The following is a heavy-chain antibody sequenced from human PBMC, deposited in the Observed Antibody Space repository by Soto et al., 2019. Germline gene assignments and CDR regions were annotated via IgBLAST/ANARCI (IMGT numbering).Heavy chain of an antibody. J-gene: IGHJ6*02. CDR2: ISPILGIA. Sequence: QVQLVQSGVEVKKPGPAVKVSCKPSEGPFGSLTISWGHQALGQGREWRGGISPILGIATYDQKFQGRVTITADKSTSTAYMELSSLRSEDTAVYYCASDYGSGSYYYYGMDVWGQGTTVTVSS. D-gene: IGHD3-10*01. CDR3: ASDYGSGSYYYYGMDV. V-gene: IGHV1-69*02. CDR1: EGPFGSLT.